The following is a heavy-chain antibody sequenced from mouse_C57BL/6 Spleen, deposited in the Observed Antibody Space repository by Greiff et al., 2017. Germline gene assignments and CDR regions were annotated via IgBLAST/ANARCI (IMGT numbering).Heavy chain of an antibody. J-gene: IGHJ3*01. D-gene: IGHD2-3*01. Sequence: EVQRVESGGGLVQPKGSLKLSCAASGFSFNTYAMNWVRQAPGKGLEWVARIRSKSNNYATYYADSVKDRFTISRDDSESMLYLQMNNLKTEDTAMYYCVRDDGYFFAYWGQGTLVTVSA. CDR2: IRSKSNNYAT. CDR3: VRDDGYFFAY. V-gene: IGHV10-1*01. CDR1: GFSFNTYA.